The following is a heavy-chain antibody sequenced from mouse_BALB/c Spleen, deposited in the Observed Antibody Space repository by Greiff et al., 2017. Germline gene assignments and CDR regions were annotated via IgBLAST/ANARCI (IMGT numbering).Heavy chain of an antibody. D-gene: IGHD2-10*02. CDR1: GYSITSDYA. J-gene: IGHJ4*01. V-gene: IGHV3-2*02. CDR2: ISYSGST. Sequence: DVHLVESGPGLVKPSQSLSLTCTVTGYSITSDYAWNWIRQFPGNKLEWMGYISYSGSTSYNPSLKSRISITRDTSKNQFFLQLNSVTTEDTATYYGARRGVWPTYYYAMDYWGQGTSVTVSS. CDR3: ARRGVWPTYYYAMDY.